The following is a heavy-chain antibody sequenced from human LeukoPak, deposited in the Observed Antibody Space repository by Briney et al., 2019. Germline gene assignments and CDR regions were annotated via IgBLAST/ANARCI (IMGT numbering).Heavy chain of an antibody. J-gene: IGHJ6*02. CDR1: GFTFSSHS. CDR2: IISSSSYI. CDR3: AREGITDYGMDV. D-gene: IGHD1-14*01. V-gene: IGHV3-21*01. Sequence: GGSLRLSCAASGFTFSSHSMDWVRQAPEKGLEWVASIISSSSYIYYADSVKGRFTISRDDAKNSLYLQMNSLRAEDTAVYYCAREGITDYGMDVWGQGTTVTVSS.